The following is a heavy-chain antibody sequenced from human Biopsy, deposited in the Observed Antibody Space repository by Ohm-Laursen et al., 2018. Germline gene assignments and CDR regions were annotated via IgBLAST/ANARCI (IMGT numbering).Heavy chain of an antibody. D-gene: IGHD2-21*01. CDR3: AKIPPSRCDSGECYPIFDY. CDR2: ISPTADII. V-gene: IGHV3-11*01. J-gene: IGHJ4*02. CDR1: GFTFSDHY. Sequence: SLRLSCAASGFTFSDHYMSWIRQAPGKGLEWLSYISPTADIIFDTDSVKGRFTISRDNAKNPLYLQMNSLRAEDTAIYYCAKIPPSRCDSGECYPIFDYWGQGTLVTVSS.